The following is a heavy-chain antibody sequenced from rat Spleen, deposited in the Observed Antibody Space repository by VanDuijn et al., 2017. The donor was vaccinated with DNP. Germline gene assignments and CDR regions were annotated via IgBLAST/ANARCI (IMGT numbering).Heavy chain of an antibody. D-gene: IGHD1-1*01. V-gene: IGHV5-22*01. Sequence: EVQLVESGGGLVQPGGSLKLSCAASGFTFSDYNMAWVRQSPKKGLQWVAYISYDGGNTYYRDSVKGRFTISRDNAQSTLYLQMNSLRSEDMATYYCARQSYYYSGANYFDYWGQGVMVTVSS. CDR2: ISYDGGNT. CDR1: GFTFSDYN. J-gene: IGHJ2*01. CDR3: ARQSYYYSGANYFDY.